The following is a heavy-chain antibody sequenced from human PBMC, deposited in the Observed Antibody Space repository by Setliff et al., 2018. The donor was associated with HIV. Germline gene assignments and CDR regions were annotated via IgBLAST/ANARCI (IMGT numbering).Heavy chain of an antibody. V-gene: IGHV1-2*02. Sequence: GASVKVSCKASGYTLTDYYVQWVRQAPGQGLEWMGWVNPHSGGTNYAQNFHGRVTMTRDTSISTAYMELSRLRSDDTAVYYCARGAPGRSCSGGSCSYFDYWGQGTLVTVSS. CDR3: ARGAPGRSCSGGSCSYFDY. CDR1: GYTLTDYY. J-gene: IGHJ4*02. CDR2: VNPHSGGT. D-gene: IGHD2-15*01.